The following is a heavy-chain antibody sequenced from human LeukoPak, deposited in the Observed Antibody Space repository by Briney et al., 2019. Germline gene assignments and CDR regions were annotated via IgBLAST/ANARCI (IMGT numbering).Heavy chain of an antibody. CDR1: GGSFSGYY. Sequence: PSETLSLTCAVYGGSFSGYYWSWIRQPPGKGLEWIGEINHSGSTNYNPSLKSRVTISVDTSKNQFSLKLSSVTAADTAVYYCARYSSSSYDYWGQGTLVTVCS. D-gene: IGHD6-6*01. J-gene: IGHJ4*02. CDR3: ARYSSSSYDY. CDR2: INHSGST. V-gene: IGHV4-34*01.